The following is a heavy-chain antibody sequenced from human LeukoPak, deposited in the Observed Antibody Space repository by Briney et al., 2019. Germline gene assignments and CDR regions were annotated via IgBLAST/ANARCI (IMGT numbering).Heavy chain of an antibody. CDR1: GYTFTGYY. D-gene: IGHD6-6*01. CDR2: INPNSGGT. CDR3: ARDGYSSSSLFDY. V-gene: IGHV1-2*02. J-gene: IGHJ4*02. Sequence: ASVTVSCKASGYTFTGYYLHWVRQAPGQGFEWMGWINPNSGGTNYAQKFQGRVTMTRDTSISTAYMELRSLRSDDTAVYYCARDGYSSSSLFDYWGQGTLVTVSS.